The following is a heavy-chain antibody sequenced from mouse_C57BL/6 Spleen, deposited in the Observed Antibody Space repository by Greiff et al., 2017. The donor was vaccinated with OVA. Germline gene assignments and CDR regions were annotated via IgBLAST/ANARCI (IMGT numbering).Heavy chain of an antibody. D-gene: IGHD1-1*01. CDR3: ASQGLITTVVEDFDV. V-gene: IGHV1-22*01. CDR1: GYTFTDYN. J-gene: IGHJ1*03. CDR2: INPNNGGT. Sequence: EVKLQQSGPELVKPGASVKMSCKASGYTFTDYNMHWVKQSHGKSLEWIGYINPNNGGTSYNQKFKGKATLTVNKSSSTAYMELRSLTSEDSAVYYCASQGLITTVVEDFDVWGTGTTVTVSS.